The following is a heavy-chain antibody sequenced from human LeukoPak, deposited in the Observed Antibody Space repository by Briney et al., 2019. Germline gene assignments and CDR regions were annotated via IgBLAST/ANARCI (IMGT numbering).Heavy chain of an antibody. D-gene: IGHD2-15*01. V-gene: IGHV3-21*01. J-gene: IGHJ5*02. CDR2: ISTSSSYI. CDR1: GFTFSSYS. Sequence: GGSLRLSCTASGFTFSSYSMNWVRQAPGKGLEWVSSISTSSSYIYYADSVKGRFTISRDNTRNSLYLQMNTLRAEDTAVYSCARGADGVSSNSRGWFDPWGQGTLVTVSS. CDR3: ARGADGVSSNSRGWFDP.